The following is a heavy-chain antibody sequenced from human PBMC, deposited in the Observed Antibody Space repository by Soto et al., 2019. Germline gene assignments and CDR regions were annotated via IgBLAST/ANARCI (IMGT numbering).Heavy chain of an antibody. CDR3: EREGWFLDD. J-gene: IGHJ4*02. Sequence: QVQLVQSGAEERKPGASVKLSCRASGYTFISYAIHWVRQAPGQRLEWMGWVNTATGHTEYSQKFQGRVTITRDTSAKTGYMELSSLRSEDTAVYYCEREGWFLDDWGQGTLVTVSS. CDR1: GYTFISYA. D-gene: IGHD3-10*01. V-gene: IGHV1-3*05. CDR2: VNTATGHT.